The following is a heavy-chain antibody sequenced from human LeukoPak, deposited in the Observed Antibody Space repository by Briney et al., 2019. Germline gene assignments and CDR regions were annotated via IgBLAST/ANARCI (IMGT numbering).Heavy chain of an antibody. Sequence: QPGRSLRLSCAASGFTFSSYAMHWVRQAPGKGLEWVAVISYDGSNKYYADSVKGRFTISRDNSKNTLYLQMNSLRAEDTAVYYCARDLYGGFDYWGQGTLVTVSS. CDR2: ISYDGSNK. CDR3: ARDLYGGFDY. V-gene: IGHV3-30-3*01. CDR1: GFTFSSYA. J-gene: IGHJ4*02. D-gene: IGHD4-23*01.